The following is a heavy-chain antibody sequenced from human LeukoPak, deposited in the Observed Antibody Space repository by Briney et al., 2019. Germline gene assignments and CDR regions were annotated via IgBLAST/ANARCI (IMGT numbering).Heavy chain of an antibody. CDR3: ARRLIVGAHFDY. J-gene: IGHJ4*02. V-gene: IGHV4-34*01. CDR2: INHSGST. CDR1: GGSFSGYY. Sequence: PSETLSLTCAVYGGSFSGYYWSWIRQPPGKGLEWIGEINHSGSTNYNPSLKSRVTISVDTSKNQFSLKLSSVTAADTAVYYCARRLIVGAHFDYWGQGTLVTVSS. D-gene: IGHD1-26*01.